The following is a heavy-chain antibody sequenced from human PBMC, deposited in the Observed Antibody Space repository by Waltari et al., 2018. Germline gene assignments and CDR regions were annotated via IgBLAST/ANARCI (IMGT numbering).Heavy chain of an antibody. V-gene: IGHV1-24*01. Sequence: QVQLVQSEAEVMKPGASVKVSCKVSGTSITVSPMHWVRRAPGKGLEWMGSFDPEDGEGTYAQGVLDRVTMTEDRSTNTAYMELSSLRLEDTAVYYCATGGDYDEYALHYFRGLDVWGQGTTVIVAS. J-gene: IGHJ6*02. CDR2: FDPEDGEG. CDR3: ATGGDYDEYALHYFRGLDV. D-gene: IGHD4-17*01. CDR1: GTSITVSP.